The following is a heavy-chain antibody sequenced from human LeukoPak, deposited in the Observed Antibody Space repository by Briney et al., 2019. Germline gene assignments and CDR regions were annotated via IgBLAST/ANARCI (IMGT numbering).Heavy chain of an antibody. V-gene: IGHV4-34*01. CDR1: GFTFSSYS. CDR2: INHSGST. Sequence: PGGSLRLSCAASGFTFSSYSMNWVRQAPGKGLEWIGEINHSGSTNYNPSLKSRVTISVDTSKNQFSLKLSSVTAADTAVYYCARSNQNRRRPARGFDPWGQGTLVTVSS. D-gene: IGHD1-14*01. J-gene: IGHJ5*02. CDR3: ARSNQNRRRPARGFDP.